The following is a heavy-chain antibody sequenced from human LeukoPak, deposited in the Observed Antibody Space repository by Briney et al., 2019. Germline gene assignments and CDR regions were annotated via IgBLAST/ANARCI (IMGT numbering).Heavy chain of an antibody. D-gene: IGHD1-26*01. CDR2: ISGSGGST. CDR3: AKASGNYREYYFDY. V-gene: IGHV3-23*01. Sequence: GGSLRLSCAASGLSFSSYAMSWVRQAPGKGLEWVSAISGSGGSTYYADSVKGRFTISRDNSKNTLYLQMNSLRAEDTAVYYCAKASGNYREYYFDYWGQGTLVTVSS. J-gene: IGHJ4*02. CDR1: GLSFSSYA.